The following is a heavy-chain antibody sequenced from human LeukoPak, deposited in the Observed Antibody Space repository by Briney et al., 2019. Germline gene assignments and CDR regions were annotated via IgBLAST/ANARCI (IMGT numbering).Heavy chain of an antibody. Sequence: SETLSLTCTVSGGSISSYYWSWIRQPPGKGLEWIGYIYYSGSTYYNPSLKSRVTISVDTSKNQFSLKLSSVTAADTAVYYCAGVYSGYDSWGQGTLVTVSS. CDR1: GGSISSYY. CDR2: IYYSGST. D-gene: IGHD5-12*01. CDR3: AGVYSGYDS. V-gene: IGHV4-59*06. J-gene: IGHJ4*02.